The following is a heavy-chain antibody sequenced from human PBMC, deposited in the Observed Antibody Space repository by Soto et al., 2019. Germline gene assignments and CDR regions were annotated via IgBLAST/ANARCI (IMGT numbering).Heavy chain of an antibody. D-gene: IGHD1-7*01. CDR2: ISSSSSYI. Sequence: EVQLVESGGGLVKPGGSLRLSCAASGFTFSSYSMNWVRQAPGKGLEWVSSISSSSSYIYYADSVKGRFTISRDNAKTSLYLQMNSLRAEDTAVYYCAREGYNWNYKGDYWGQGTLVTVSS. CDR3: AREGYNWNYKGDY. J-gene: IGHJ4*02. CDR1: GFTFSSYS. V-gene: IGHV3-21*01.